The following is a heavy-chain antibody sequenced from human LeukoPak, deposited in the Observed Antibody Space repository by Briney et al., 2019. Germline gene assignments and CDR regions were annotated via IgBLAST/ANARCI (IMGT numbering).Heavy chain of an antibody. D-gene: IGHD4-17*01. J-gene: IGHJ4*02. V-gene: IGHV3-21*01. Sequence: GGSLRLSCAASGFTFSSYSMNWVRQAPGKGLEWVSSISSSSSYIYYADSVKGRFTISRDNAKNSLYLQMNSLRAEDTAVYYCVKDLNYGDLLDYWGQGTLVTVSS. CDR1: GFTFSSYS. CDR2: ISSSSSYI. CDR3: VKDLNYGDLLDY.